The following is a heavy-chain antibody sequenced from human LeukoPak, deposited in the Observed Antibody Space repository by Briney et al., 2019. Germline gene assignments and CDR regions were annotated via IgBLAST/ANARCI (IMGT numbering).Heavy chain of an antibody. V-gene: IGHV3-23*01. CDR1: GFTFSSYA. CDR3: AKDLLCSGGSCYSFPPGYFDY. CDR2: ISGSGGST. Sequence: PGGSLRLSCAASGFTFSSYAMSWVRQAPGKGLEWVLAISGSGGSTYYADSVKGRFTISRDNSKNTLYLQMNSLRAEDTAVYYCAKDLLCSGGSCYSFPPGYFDYWGQGTLVTVSS. J-gene: IGHJ4*02. D-gene: IGHD2-15*01.